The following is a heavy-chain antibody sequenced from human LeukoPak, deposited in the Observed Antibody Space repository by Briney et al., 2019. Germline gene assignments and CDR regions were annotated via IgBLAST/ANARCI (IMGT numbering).Heavy chain of an antibody. CDR2: VIPMFTTA. J-gene: IGHJ4*02. Sequence: ASVKVSCKASGGTLSSYSISWVRQAPGQGLEWMGRVIPMFTTANYAQDLQGRVTMTADKSTSTAYMELISLRSEDTAVYYCAREAKTSNWNSVPYFDYWGQGTLVTVSS. CDR3: AREAKTSNWNSVPYFDY. V-gene: IGHV1-69*08. CDR1: GGTLSSYS. D-gene: IGHD1-7*01.